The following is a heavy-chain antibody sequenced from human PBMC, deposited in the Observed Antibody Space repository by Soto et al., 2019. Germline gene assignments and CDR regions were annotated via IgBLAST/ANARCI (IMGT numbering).Heavy chain of an antibody. D-gene: IGHD2-2*01. Sequence: SETLSLTCTVSGGSISSYYWSWIRQPPGKGLEWIGYIYYSGSTNYNPSLKSRVTISVDTSKNQFSLKLSSVTAADTAVYYCASAYCSSTSCYGEFDYWGQGTLVTVSS. V-gene: IGHV4-59*01. CDR3: ASAYCSSTSCYGEFDY. J-gene: IGHJ4*02. CDR1: GGSISSYY. CDR2: IYYSGST.